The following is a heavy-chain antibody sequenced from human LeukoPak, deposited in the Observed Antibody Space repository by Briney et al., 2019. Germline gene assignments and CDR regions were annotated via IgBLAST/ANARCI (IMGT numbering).Heavy chain of an antibody. CDR2: ISDSGGST. D-gene: IGHD3-22*01. V-gene: IGHV3-23*01. CDR1: GFTFSSYG. J-gene: IGHJ4*02. Sequence: GGSLRLSCAASGFTFSSYGMRWVRQAPGKGLEWVSAISDSGGSTYYADSVKGRFTISRDNSKSTLYLQMNSLRAEDTALYYCVKEDYYDSSGYYPLGFWGRGTLVTVSS. CDR3: VKEDYYDSSGYYPLGF.